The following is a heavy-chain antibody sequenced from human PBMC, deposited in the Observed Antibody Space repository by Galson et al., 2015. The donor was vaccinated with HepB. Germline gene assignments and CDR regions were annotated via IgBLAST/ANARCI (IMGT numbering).Heavy chain of an antibody. CDR1: GYTFTSYY. CDR3: ARTMGYCSSTSCPPESLGYYGMDV. J-gene: IGHJ6*02. D-gene: IGHD2-2*01. Sequence: SVKVSCKASGYTFTSYYMHWVRQAPGQGLEWMGIINPSGGSTSYAQKFQGRVTMTRDTSTSTVYMELSSLRSEDTAVYYCARTMGYCSSTSCPPESLGYYGMDVWGQGTTVTVSS. V-gene: IGHV1-46*01. CDR2: INPSGGST.